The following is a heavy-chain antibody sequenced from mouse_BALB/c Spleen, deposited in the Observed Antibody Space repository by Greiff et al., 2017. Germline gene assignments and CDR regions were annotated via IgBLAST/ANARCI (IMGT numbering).Heavy chain of an antibody. CDR3: ARSGYDYGDWYFDV. V-gene: IGHV5-6*02. J-gene: IGHJ1*01. Sequence: DVMLVESGGDLVKPGGSLKLSCAASGFTFSSYGMSWVRQTPDKRLEWVATISSGGSYTYYPDSVKGRFTISRDNAKNTLYLQMSSLKSEDTAMYYCARSGYDYGDWYFDVWGAGTTVTVSS. CDR1: GFTFSSYG. CDR2: ISSGGSYT. D-gene: IGHD2-4*01.